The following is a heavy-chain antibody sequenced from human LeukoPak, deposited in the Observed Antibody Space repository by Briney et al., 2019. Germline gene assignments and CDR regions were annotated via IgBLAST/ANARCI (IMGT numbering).Heavy chain of an antibody. J-gene: IGHJ2*01. Sequence: SETLSLTCTVSGGSISSYYWGWIRQPPGKGLEWIGSIYHSGSTYYNPSLKSRVTISVDTSKNQFSLKLSSVAAADTAVYYCARVGGQSGYYDWYLDLWGRGTLVTVSS. CDR1: GGSISSYY. CDR2: IYHSGST. CDR3: ARVGGQSGYYDWYLDL. V-gene: IGHV4-38-2*02. D-gene: IGHD3-22*01.